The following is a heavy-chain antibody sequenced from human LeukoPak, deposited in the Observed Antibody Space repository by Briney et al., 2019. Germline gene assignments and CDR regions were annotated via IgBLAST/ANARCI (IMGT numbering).Heavy chain of an antibody. CDR1: GFTFSSYG. J-gene: IGHJ3*01. CDR3: ARDIELST. CDR2: ISYDGSNK. D-gene: IGHD3-16*02. V-gene: IGHV3-30*03. Sequence: GGSLRLSCAASGFTFSSYGMHWVRQAPGKGLEWVAVISYDGSNKYYADSVKGRFTISRDNSKNTVYLQMNSLRAEDTAIYNCARDIELSTWGLGTKVTVSS.